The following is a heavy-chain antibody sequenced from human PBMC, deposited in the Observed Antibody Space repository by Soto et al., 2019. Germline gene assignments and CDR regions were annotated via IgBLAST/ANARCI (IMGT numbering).Heavy chain of an antibody. CDR1: GVTFGTYI. CDR3: TVRSRGDVES. Sequence: QVHLVQSGAEVKKPGSSVKVSCTASGVTFGTYIISWVRQGPGQGLEWMGGIIPIFGTTTYAQKLQGRVTITADESSGTAYMDLSSRRSGDTASYYSTVRSRGDVESWCQVTLVAISS. D-gene: IGHD2-2*01. V-gene: IGHV1-69*01. CDR2: IIPIFGTT. J-gene: IGHJ4*02.